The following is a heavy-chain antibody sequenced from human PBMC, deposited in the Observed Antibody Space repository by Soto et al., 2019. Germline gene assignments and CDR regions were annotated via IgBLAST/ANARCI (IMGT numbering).Heavy chain of an antibody. CDR1: GFTFSSYW. CDR3: ARALWFHYGMDV. V-gene: IGHV3-74*01. Sequence: EVQLVESGGGLAQPGGSLRLSCAASGFTFSSYWMHWVRQAPGKGLVWVSSIKSDGSSTSDADSMKGRFNITRDNAKNTVYLQMTNLSVEDTAVYYCARALWFHYGMDVWGQGTTVTVSS. CDR2: IKSDGSST. D-gene: IGHD3-10*01. J-gene: IGHJ6*02.